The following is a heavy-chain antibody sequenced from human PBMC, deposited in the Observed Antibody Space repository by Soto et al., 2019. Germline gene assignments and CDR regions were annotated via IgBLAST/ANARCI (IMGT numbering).Heavy chain of an antibody. CDR2: IWYDGSNK. V-gene: IGHV3-33*01. J-gene: IGHJ4*02. D-gene: IGHD3-22*01. CDR1: GFSFSSYG. CDR3: ARVSGAGYYDRTCYFAY. Sequence: QVQLVESGGGVVQPGRSLRLSCAASGFSFSSYGMHWVRQAPGKGLEWVAGIWYDGSNKYYGDSAKGRFTISRDNSMNTLYLEMNSLRAEETAVYYCARVSGAGYYDRTCYFAYWGQGTLVTVSS.